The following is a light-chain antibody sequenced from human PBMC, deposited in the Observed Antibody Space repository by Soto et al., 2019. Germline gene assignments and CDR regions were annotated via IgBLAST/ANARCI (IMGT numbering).Light chain of an antibody. J-gene: IGKJ5*01. CDR3: HQYNNWPRT. V-gene: IGKV1-5*01. CDR2: DAS. CDR1: QSISSW. Sequence: DIQMTQSPSTLSASVGDRVTITCRASQSISSWLAWYQQKPGKAPKLLIYDASSLESGVPSRFSGSGSGTDFTLTISSLQSEDFAVYFCHQYNNWPRTFGQGTRLEIK.